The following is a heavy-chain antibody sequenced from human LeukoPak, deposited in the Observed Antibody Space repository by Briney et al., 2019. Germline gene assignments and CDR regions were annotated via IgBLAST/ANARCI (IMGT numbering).Heavy chain of an antibody. V-gene: IGHV1-2*02. Sequence: ASVKVSCKASGYTFTGYYMHWVRQAPGQGLEWMGWINPNSGGTNYAQKFQGRVTMTRDTSISTAYMELSRLRSDDTAVYYCARDEQVGATLDYWGQGTLVTVTS. J-gene: IGHJ4*02. CDR2: INPNSGGT. CDR3: ARDEQVGATLDY. D-gene: IGHD1-26*01. CDR1: GYTFTGYY.